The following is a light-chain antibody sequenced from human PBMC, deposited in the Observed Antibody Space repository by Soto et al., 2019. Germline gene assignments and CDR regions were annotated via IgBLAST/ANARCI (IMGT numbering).Light chain of an antibody. V-gene: IGKV3-15*01. CDR3: QQYGSSGT. Sequence: EMVMTQSPATLSVSPGERATLSFRASQSVSSNLAWYQQKPGQAPRLLIYGASTRATGIPARFSGSGSGTEFTLTISRLEPEDFAVYYCQQYGSSGTFGQGTKVDI. J-gene: IGKJ1*01. CDR1: QSVSSN. CDR2: GAS.